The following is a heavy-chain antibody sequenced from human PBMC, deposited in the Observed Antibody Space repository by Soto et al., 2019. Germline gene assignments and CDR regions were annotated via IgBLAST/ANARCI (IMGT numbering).Heavy chain of an antibody. CDR2: ISYSGNT. CDR3: VRNSGSYYLNWFDP. D-gene: IGHD3-10*01. Sequence: QVQLQESGPGLVEPSQTASLTCTVSGGSIGSGGYYWSWIRQHPGKGLEWIGYISYSGNTSFNPSLQSRFAMSVDTSRNQFSLTVSSVTAADTAVYYCVRNSGSYYLNWFDPRGQGTLVTVSS. V-gene: IGHV4-31*03. J-gene: IGHJ5*02. CDR1: GGSIGSGGYY.